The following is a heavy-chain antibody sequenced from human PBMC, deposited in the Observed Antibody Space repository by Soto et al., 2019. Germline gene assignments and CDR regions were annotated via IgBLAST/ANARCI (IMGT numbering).Heavy chain of an antibody. CDR1: AGSISIGDYY. CDR2: IYYRGST. Sequence: QVQLQESGPGLVKPSQTLSLTCTVSAGSISIGDYYWSWIRQPPGKGLEWIGYIYYRGSTYYNPSLKSRVTTSVDTSKRQFTLKMSSVTAADTAVYYCARVDGSDAFDIWGQGTMVTV. V-gene: IGHV4-30-4*01. J-gene: IGHJ3*02. CDR3: ARVDGSDAFDI.